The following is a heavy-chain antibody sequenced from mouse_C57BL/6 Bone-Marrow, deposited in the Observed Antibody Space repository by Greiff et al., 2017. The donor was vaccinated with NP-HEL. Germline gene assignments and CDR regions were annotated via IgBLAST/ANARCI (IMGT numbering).Heavy chain of an antibody. V-gene: IGHV1-63*01. CDR1: GYTFTNYW. CDR2: IYPGGGYT. J-gene: IGHJ4*01. D-gene: IGHD2-1*01. Sequence: QVQLKQSGAELVRPGTSVKMSCKASGYTFTNYWIGWAKQRPGHGLEWIGDIYPGGGYTNYNEKFKGKATLTADKSSSTAYMQFSSLTSEDSAIYYCAIPIYYGNYDAMDYWGQGTSVTVSS. CDR3: AIPIYYGNYDAMDY.